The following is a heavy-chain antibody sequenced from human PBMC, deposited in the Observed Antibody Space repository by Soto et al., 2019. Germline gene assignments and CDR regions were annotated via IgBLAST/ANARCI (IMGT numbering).Heavy chain of an antibody. D-gene: IGHD3-22*01. CDR2: IRSKAYGGTT. J-gene: IGHJ4*02. CDR3: TRFPEYYYDSSGNS. V-gene: IGHV3-49*04. Sequence: EVQLVESGGGLVQPGRSLRLSCTASGFTFGDYAMSWVRQAPGKGLEWVGFIRSKAYGGTTEYAASVKGRFTISRDDSKSIAYLQMNSLKTEDTAVYYCTRFPEYYYDSSGNSWGQGTLVTVSS. CDR1: GFTFGDYA.